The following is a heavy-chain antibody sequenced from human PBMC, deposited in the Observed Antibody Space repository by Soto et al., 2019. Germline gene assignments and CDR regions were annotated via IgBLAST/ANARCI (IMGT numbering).Heavy chain of an antibody. CDR2: ISDNGSGA. CDR1: GFTFSSYA. D-gene: IGHD4-17*01. CDR3: AKGTGPTPTKFDP. Sequence: EVQLLESGGGLVQPGGSLRLSCAASGFTFSSYAMSWVRQTPGKGLEWVSRISDNGSGAYYADSVKGRVTISRDNSKNTLSLQMNDLRVEDTALYYCAKGTGPTPTKFDPWGQGTLVTVSS. V-gene: IGHV3-23*01. J-gene: IGHJ5*02.